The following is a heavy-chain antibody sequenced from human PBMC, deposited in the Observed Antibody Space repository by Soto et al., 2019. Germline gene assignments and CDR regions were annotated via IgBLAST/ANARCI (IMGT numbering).Heavy chain of an antibody. CDR1: GFTLSRYA. J-gene: IGHJ3*02. Sequence: GGSLRLSCAASGFTLSRYAMHWVRQAPGKGLEWVAVISYDGSNKYYADSVKGRVTISRDNSKNTLYLQMNSLRAEDTAVYYCAREVGSIDAFDIWGQGPMVTVSS. CDR2: ISYDGSNK. CDR3: AREVGSIDAFDI. V-gene: IGHV3-30-3*01.